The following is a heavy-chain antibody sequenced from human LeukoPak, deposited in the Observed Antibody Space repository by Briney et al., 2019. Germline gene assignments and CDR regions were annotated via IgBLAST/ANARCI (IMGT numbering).Heavy chain of an antibody. V-gene: IGHV1-2*02. Sequence: ASVKVSCKASGYTFTGYYMHWVRQAPGQGLEWMGWINPNSGGTNYAQKFQGRVTMTRDTSISTAYMELSRLRSDDTAVYYCARVQFNIVVVPAALLGAFDIWGQGTMVTVSS. J-gene: IGHJ3*02. CDR3: ARVQFNIVVVPAALLGAFDI. CDR2: INPNSGGT. D-gene: IGHD2-2*02. CDR1: GYTFTGYY.